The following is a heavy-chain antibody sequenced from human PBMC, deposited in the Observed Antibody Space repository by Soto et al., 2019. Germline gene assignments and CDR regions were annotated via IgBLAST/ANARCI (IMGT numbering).Heavy chain of an antibody. V-gene: IGHV4-34*01. CDR1: GGSFSGYY. CDR2: ISHSGST. J-gene: IGHJ4*02. Sequence: SETLSLTCAGYGGSFSGYYWSWIRQPPGKGLEWIGEISHSGSTNYNPSLKSRVTISVDTSKNQFSLKLSSVTAADTAVYYCARGRAGALDYWGQGTLVTVS. CDR3: ARGRAGALDY. D-gene: IGHD6-19*01.